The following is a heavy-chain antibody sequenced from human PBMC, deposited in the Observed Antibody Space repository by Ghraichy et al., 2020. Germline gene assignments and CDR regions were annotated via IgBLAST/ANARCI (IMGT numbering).Heavy chain of an antibody. Sequence: SQTLSLTCSVSGDSMSGYYWTWIRQTPGKGLEWIGHVYSSGTTNYKPSLESRVTMSVDTSKKQFSLRLSSVTAADTAVYYCARRGNKDGHNFFDYWGQGTLVTVSS. CDR1: GDSMSGYY. J-gene: IGHJ4*02. V-gene: IGHV4-4*08. CDR3: ARRGNKDGHNFFDY. D-gene: IGHD3-16*01. CDR2: VYSSGTT.